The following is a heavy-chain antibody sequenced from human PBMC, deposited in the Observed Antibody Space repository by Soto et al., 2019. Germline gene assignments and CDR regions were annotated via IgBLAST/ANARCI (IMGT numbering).Heavy chain of an antibody. CDR2: ISGSGATT. V-gene: IGHV3-23*01. Sequence: PRESLTLSYENSGFTFSSYAMTWVRQAPVKGLEWVSGISGSGATTSYADSVKGRFTVSRDNSKNTLYLQMNSLRVEDTAVYYCAKLRYFDWSSYNWFEYWGQGT. CDR3: AKLRYFDWSSYNWFEY. D-gene: IGHD3-9*01. J-gene: IGHJ5*01. CDR1: GFTFSSYA.